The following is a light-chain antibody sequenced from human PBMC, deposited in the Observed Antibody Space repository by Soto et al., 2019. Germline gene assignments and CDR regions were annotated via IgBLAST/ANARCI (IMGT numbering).Light chain of an antibody. CDR2: STS. Sequence: QAVGTQEPSLPVSTGGTVTLTCSSTTGAVTSGHYPNWVQQKPVQVPKSLLYSTSDKHSWTPARFSGSLLGGKAALTLSSVQPEAEAEYYCLLYYGGALGVFGGGTKLTVL. CDR1: TGAVTSGHY. V-gene: IGLV7-43*01. CDR3: LLYYGGALGV. J-gene: IGLJ2*01.